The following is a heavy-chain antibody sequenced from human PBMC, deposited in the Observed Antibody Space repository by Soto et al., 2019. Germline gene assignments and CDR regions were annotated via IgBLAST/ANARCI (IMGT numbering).Heavy chain of an antibody. CDR2: INHSGST. CDR1: GGSFSGYY. D-gene: IGHD6-13*01. Sequence: SETLSLTCAVYGGSFSGYYWSWIRQPPGKGLEWIGEINHSGSTNYNPSLKSRVTISVDTSKNQFSLKLSSVTAADTAVYYCARRQVLIAAAGTWGMDVWGPGTTVTVSS. CDR3: ARRQVLIAAAGTWGMDV. J-gene: IGHJ6*02. V-gene: IGHV4-34*01.